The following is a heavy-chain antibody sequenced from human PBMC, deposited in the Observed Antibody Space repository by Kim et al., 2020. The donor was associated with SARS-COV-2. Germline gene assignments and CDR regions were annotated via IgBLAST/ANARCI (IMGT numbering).Heavy chain of an antibody. J-gene: IGHJ6*02. CDR3: ARGVEGWSEDSSSWYLIMDV. D-gene: IGHD6-13*01. CDR1: GGSFSGYY. Sequence: SETLSLTCAVYGGSFSGYYWSWIRQPPGKGLEWIGEINHSGSTNYNPSLTSRVTISVDTSKNQISLKLSSVTAADTAVYDCARGVEGWSEDSSSWYLIMDVWGQGTTVTVAS. CDR2: INHSGST. V-gene: IGHV4-34*01.